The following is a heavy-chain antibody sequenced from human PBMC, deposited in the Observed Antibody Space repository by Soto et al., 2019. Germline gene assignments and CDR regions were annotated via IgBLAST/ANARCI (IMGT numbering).Heavy chain of an antibody. J-gene: IGHJ3*01. CDR2: IYYSGST. CDR3: AGAYYYDSSGYSS. V-gene: IGHV4-59*01. Sequence: PSETLSLTCTVSGGSISSYYWSWIRQPPGKGLEWIGYIYYSGSTNYNPSLKSRVTISVDTSKNQFSLKLSSVTAADTAVYYCAGAYYYDSSGYSSWGQGTMVTVSS. D-gene: IGHD3-22*01. CDR1: GGSISSYY.